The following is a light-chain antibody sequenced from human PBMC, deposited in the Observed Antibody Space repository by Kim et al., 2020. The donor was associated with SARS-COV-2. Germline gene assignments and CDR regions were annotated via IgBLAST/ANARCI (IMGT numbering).Light chain of an antibody. CDR3: QQRSKWPLT. V-gene: IGKV3-11*01. Sequence: EIVLTQSPATLSLSPRERATLSCRASQSISTYLGWYQQKPGQAPRLLISDASNRATGIPARFSGSGSGTDFTLTISSLEPEDFAIYYCQQRSKWPLTFGGGTKVDIK. CDR2: DAS. J-gene: IGKJ4*01. CDR1: QSISTY.